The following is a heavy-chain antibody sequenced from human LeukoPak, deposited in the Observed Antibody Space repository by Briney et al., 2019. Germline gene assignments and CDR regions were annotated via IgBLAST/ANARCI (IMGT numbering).Heavy chain of an antibody. J-gene: IGHJ4*02. D-gene: IGHD2-21*02. Sequence: GGSLRLSCATSGFTFSSRGMSWVRQAPDRGLEWVSSIHSEGDKTYYADSVKGRFTISRDNSKNTLFLQMDSLRVEDTAICYCAKDLRNGDAYGFLDSWGQGTLVTVSS. V-gene: IGHV3-23*01. CDR3: AKDLRNGDAYGFLDS. CDR1: GFTFSSRG. CDR2: IHSEGDKT.